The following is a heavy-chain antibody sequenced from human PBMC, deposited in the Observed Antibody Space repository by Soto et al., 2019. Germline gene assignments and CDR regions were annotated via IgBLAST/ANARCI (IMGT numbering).Heavy chain of an antibody. D-gene: IGHD3-10*01. CDR3: AKERGVFGSGMYDFDN. CDR2: ISGSGFST. J-gene: IGHJ4*02. Sequence: EVQLLESGGGLVQPGGSLRLSCTASGFTFVNYAMNWVRQAPGKGLEWVSGISGSGFSTYYADSVQGRFTISRDNSKKTRYMEMNSLRDEDTAVYYCAKERGVFGSGMYDFDNWGQETLVTVSA. CDR1: GFTFVNYA. V-gene: IGHV3-23*01.